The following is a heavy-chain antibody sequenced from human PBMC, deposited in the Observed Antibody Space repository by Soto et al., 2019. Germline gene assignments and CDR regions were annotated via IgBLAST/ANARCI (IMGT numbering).Heavy chain of an antibody. D-gene: IGHD6-19*01. CDR3: ASSAGYSSGWTQRYYFDY. CDR1: GGSFSGYY. V-gene: IGHV4-34*01. J-gene: IGHJ4*02. Sequence: QVQLQQWGAGLLKPSETLSLTCAVYGGSFSGYYWSWIRQPPGKGLEWIGEINHSGSTNYNPSLKSRVTISVDTSKNQFSLKLSSVTAADTAVYYCASSAGYSSGWTQRYYFDYWGQGTLVNVSS. CDR2: INHSGST.